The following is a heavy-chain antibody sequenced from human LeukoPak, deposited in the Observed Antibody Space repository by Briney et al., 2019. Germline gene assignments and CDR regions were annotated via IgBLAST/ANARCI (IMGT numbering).Heavy chain of an antibody. D-gene: IGHD3-16*01. J-gene: IGHJ4*02. CDR3: ARAVGPFDY. V-gene: IGHV3-33*01. Sequence: GGSLRLSCATSGFTFSTYVIHWVRQAPGKGLEWVAAIWPDGSYADSVKGRFTISRDNSKNTVYLQMNTLRDEDTAVYYCARAVGPFDYWGQGTLVTVSS. CDR1: GFTFSTYV. CDR2: IWPDGS.